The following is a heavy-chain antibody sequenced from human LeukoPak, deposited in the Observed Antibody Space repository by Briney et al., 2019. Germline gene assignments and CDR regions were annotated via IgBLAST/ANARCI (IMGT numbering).Heavy chain of an antibody. CDR2: INPDTGDT. V-gene: IGHV1-2*02. J-gene: IGHJ4*02. CDR3: ARSAYYEYLWGSDRPYYFDF. CDR1: GYTFTEYY. D-gene: IGHD3-16*02. Sequence: ASAKVSCKASGYTFTEYYLHWVRQAPGQGLQWMGWINPDTGDTNYTPKFQGRVTLTRDTSISTAYMDLSSLRSDDTAVYYCARSAYYEYLWGSDRPYYFDFWGQGTLVTVSS.